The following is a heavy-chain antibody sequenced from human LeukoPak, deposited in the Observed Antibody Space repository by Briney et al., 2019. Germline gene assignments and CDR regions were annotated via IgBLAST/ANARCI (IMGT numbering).Heavy chain of an antibody. J-gene: IGHJ5*02. CDR1: GFTFSTYT. Sequence: GGSLRLSCAASGFTFSTYTMNWVRQAPGKGLEWVSSISSSSSYIYYADSVKGRFTISRDNAKSSLYLQMNSLRAEDTAVYYCARLSGTWFDPWGQGTLVTVSS. D-gene: IGHD6-25*01. CDR2: ISSSSSYI. V-gene: IGHV3-21*01. CDR3: ARLSGTWFDP.